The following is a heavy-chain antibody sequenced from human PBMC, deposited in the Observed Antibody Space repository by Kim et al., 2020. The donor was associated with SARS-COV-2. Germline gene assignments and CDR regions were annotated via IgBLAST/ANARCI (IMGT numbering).Heavy chain of an antibody. CDR1: GLTFSIFA. V-gene: IGHV3-23*01. J-gene: IGHJ5*02. CDR2: MSGSDGAT. CDR3: ATNSFYSFGS. Sequence: GGSLRLSCAASGLTFSIFAMSWVRQAPGKGLEWMSIMSGSDGATYYADSVRGRFTISRDNSKNTLYLQMNNLRAEDTAMYYCATNSFYSFGSLGQGTLVTVSS. D-gene: IGHD3-10*01.